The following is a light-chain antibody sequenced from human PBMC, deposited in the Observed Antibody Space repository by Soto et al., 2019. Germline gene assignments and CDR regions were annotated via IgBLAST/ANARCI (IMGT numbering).Light chain of an antibody. Sequence: QSVLTQPPSVSGAPGQRVTISCTGSSSNIGAGYDVHWYQQLPGTAPKLLIYGNSNRPSGVPDRFSGSKSGTSASLAITGLKAEDAADYYCQSYDSSLSGYVVFGGGTKLTFL. CDR1: SSNIGAGYD. V-gene: IGLV1-40*01. CDR2: GNS. CDR3: QSYDSSLSGYVV. J-gene: IGLJ2*01.